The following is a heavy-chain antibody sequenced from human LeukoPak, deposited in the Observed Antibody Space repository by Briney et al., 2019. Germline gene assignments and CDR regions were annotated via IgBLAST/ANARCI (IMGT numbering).Heavy chain of an antibody. CDR3: AWSRGYYDSSGYYWGFDY. J-gene: IGHJ4*02. CDR2: ISGSGGST. CDR1: GFTFSSYA. D-gene: IGHD3-22*01. V-gene: IGHV3-23*01. Sequence: GGCLILSCAASGFTFSSYAISWVRQAPGKGLEWVSAISGSGGSTYYADSVKGRFTISRDNSKNTLYLQMNSLRAEDTAVYYCAWSRGYYDSSGYYWGFDYWGQGTLVTVSS.